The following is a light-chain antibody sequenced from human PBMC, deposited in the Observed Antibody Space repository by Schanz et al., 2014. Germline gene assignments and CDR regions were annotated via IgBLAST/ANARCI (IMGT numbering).Light chain of an antibody. Sequence: QSALTQPASVSGSPGQSITISCTGTSSDVGAYNFVSWYEQHPGKAPKLMINEVNKRPSGVPDRFSGSKSGNTASLTVSGLQAEDEADYYCSSYTSSSTWVFGGGTKLTVL. CDR1: SSDVGAYNF. CDR2: EVN. J-gene: IGLJ3*02. V-gene: IGLV2-14*01. CDR3: SSYTSSSTWV.